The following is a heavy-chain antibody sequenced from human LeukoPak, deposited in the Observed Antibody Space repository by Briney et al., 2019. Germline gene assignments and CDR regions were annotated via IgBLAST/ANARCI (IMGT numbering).Heavy chain of an antibody. J-gene: IGHJ4*02. V-gene: IGHV4-4*07. CDR1: GGSISSYY. CDR2: IYTSGST. Sequence: SETLSLTCTVSGGSISSYYWSWIRHPAGKGLEWIGRIYTSGSTNYNPSLKSRVTMSVDTSKNQFSLKLSSVTAADTAVYYCARGWVVGADYFDYWGQGTLVTVSS. D-gene: IGHD1-26*01. CDR3: ARGWVVGADYFDY.